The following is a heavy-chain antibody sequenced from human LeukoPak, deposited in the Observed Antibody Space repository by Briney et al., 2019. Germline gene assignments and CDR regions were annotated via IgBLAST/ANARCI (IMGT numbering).Heavy chain of an antibody. J-gene: IGHJ4*02. Sequence: VGSLRLSCAASGFTFSSYAMSWIRQAPGKGLEWVSGISGGGSGTYYADSVKGRFTISRDNSKSMLYLQLNSLGAEDTAIYYCAKGFFTCSFSTCYTARDLDSWGQGTLVTVSS. CDR2: ISGGGSGT. D-gene: IGHD2-2*02. CDR3: AKGFFTCSFSTCYTARDLDS. CDR1: GFTFSSYA. V-gene: IGHV3-23*01.